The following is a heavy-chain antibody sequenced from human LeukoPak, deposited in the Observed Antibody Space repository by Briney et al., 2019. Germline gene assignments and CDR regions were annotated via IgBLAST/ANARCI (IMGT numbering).Heavy chain of an antibody. CDR2: INSDGSST. V-gene: IGHV3-74*01. CDR1: GFSFSSYW. D-gene: IGHD6-13*01. Sequence: GGSLRLSCAASGFSFSSYWMHWVRQAPGKGLVWASHINSDGSSTNYADSVKGRFTISRDNAKNTLYLQMNSLRAEDTAVYYCVIAPANQLLYWGQGTLVTVSS. J-gene: IGHJ4*02. CDR3: VIAPANQLLY.